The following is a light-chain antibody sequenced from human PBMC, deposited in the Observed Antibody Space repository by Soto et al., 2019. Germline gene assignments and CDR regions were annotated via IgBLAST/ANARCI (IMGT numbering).Light chain of an antibody. J-gene: IGLJ1*01. CDR1: NIGSKS. Sequence: SYELTQPPSVSVAPGKTARITCGGNNIGSKSVHWYQQKPGQAPVLVIYYDSDRPSGIPERFSGSNSGNTATLTISRVEAGDEADYYCQVWDSSSELRGVFGTGTKLTVL. CDR3: QVWDSSSELRGV. CDR2: YDS. V-gene: IGLV3-21*04.